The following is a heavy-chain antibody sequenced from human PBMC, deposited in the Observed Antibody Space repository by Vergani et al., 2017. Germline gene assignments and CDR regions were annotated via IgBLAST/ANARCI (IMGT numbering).Heavy chain of an antibody. Sequence: QVQLVQSGAEMKKPGASVNVSCKTSGYSFNSYGINWVRQAPGQGLEWLGWISGYDGKTKYVEKLQGRITVTIDISTNSAYMELRGLRSDGTAVYYCARGGSIAAPSYLYYFYMDVWGKGTSVTVSS. CDR3: ARGGSIAAPSYLYYFYMDV. V-gene: IGHV1-18*01. D-gene: IGHD6-6*01. J-gene: IGHJ6*03. CDR2: ISGYDGKT. CDR1: GYSFNSYG.